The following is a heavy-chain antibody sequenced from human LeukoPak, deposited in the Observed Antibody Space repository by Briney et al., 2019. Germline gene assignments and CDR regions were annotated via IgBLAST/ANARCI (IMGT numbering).Heavy chain of an antibody. V-gene: IGHV3-30*02. D-gene: IGHD6-25*01. CDR2: IRYGGSDI. CDR3: AKEPYSSVYYFYYMDV. CDR1: GFTFSTCG. J-gene: IGHJ6*03. Sequence: GGSLRLSCAASGFTFSTCGMHWVRQAPGKGLGWVAFIRYGGSDIYYGDSVKGRFTISRDNSQNTLYLQMNSLRGEDTAVYYCAKEPYSSVYYFYYMDVWGKGTTVTVSS.